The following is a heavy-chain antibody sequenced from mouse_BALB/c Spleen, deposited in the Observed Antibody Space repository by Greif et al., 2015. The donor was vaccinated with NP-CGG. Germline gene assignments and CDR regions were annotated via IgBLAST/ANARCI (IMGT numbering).Heavy chain of an antibody. CDR3: ARSPYDYDDYYAMDY. D-gene: IGHD2-4*01. J-gene: IGHJ4*01. Sequence: EVQLQQSGAELVKPGASVKLSCTASGFNIKDTYMHWVKQRPEQGLEWIGRIDPANGNTKYDPKFQGKATITADTSSNTAYLQLSSLTSEDTAVYYCARSPYDYDDYYAMDYWGQGTSVTVSS. CDR2: IDPANGNT. V-gene: IGHV14-3*02. CDR1: GFNIKDTY.